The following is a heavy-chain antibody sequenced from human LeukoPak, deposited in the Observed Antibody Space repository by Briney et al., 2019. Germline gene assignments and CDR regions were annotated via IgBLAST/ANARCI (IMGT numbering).Heavy chain of an antibody. Sequence: GASVKVSCKASGYTFSSYGTSWVRQAPGQGLEWMGWTSAYNGNTNYAQKFQGRVTMTTETSTSTAYMELRSLRSDDTAVYYCARDPLPTYYYGSGSYPDYFDYWGQGTLVTVSS. V-gene: IGHV1-18*04. CDR3: ARDPLPTYYYGSGSYPDYFDY. D-gene: IGHD3-10*01. CDR1: GYTFSSYG. CDR2: TSAYNGNT. J-gene: IGHJ4*02.